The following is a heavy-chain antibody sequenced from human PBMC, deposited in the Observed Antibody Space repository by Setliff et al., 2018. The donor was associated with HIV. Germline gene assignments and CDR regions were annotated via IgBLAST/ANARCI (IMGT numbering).Heavy chain of an antibody. Sequence: NPSETLSLTCTVSGGSISSYYWSWIRQPAGRGLEWIGRIYTSGSTNYNPSLKSRVTISVDTSKNHFSLKLRSVTAADTAVYYCAQLGMVDDFDYWGQGTLVTVSS. CDR1: GGSISSYY. CDR3: AQLGMVDDFDY. J-gene: IGHJ4*02. D-gene: IGHD1-1*01. CDR2: IYTSGST. V-gene: IGHV4-4*07.